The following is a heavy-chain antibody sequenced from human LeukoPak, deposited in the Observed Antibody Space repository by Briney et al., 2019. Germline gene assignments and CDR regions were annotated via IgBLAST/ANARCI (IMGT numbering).Heavy chain of an antibody. D-gene: IGHD3-16*01. J-gene: IGHJ4*02. CDR1: GFSFSDYG. V-gene: IGHV3-30*02. Sequence: GGSLRLSCEASGFSFSDYGMHWVRQGPGKGLEWVAFILYDGSEKYYADSVKGRFTVSRDNSKNTVYLQMNSLRTEDTAVYYCATFGTSWLKSYWGQGILVTASS. CDR3: ATFGTSWLKSY. CDR2: ILYDGSEK.